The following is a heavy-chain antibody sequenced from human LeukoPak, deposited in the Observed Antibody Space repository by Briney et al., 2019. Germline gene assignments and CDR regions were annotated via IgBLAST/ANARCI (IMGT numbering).Heavy chain of an antibody. CDR2: FDPEDGET. V-gene: IGHV1-24*01. D-gene: IGHD5-12*01. Sequence: ASVKVSCKVSGYTLTELSMHWVRQAPGKGLEWMGGFDPEDGETIYAQKFQGRATMTEDTSTDTAYMELSSLRSEDTAVYYCATVSADSYDPSDYWGQGTLVTVSS. CDR3: ATVSADSYDPSDY. CDR1: GYTLTELS. J-gene: IGHJ4*02.